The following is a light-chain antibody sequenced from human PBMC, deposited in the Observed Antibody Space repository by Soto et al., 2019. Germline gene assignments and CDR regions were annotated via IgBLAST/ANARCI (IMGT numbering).Light chain of an antibody. CDR2: ANN. J-gene: IGLJ1*01. Sequence: QSVLTQPPSVSGAPGQRVTISCTGSSSNIGAGYDIHWYQQVPGTAPKPLIYANNNRASGVPDRFSGSKSGTSASLAITGLQAEGEAYYYCQSYDTSLGGYVFGPGTKVTVL. V-gene: IGLV1-40*01. CDR3: QSYDTSLGGYV. CDR1: SSNIGAGYD.